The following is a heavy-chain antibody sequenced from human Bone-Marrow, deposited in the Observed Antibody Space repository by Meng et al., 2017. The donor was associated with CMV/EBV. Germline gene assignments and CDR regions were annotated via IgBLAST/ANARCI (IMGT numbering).Heavy chain of an antibody. Sequence: GGSLRLSCAASGFTFSSYWMSWVRQAPGKGLEWVANIKQDGSEKYYVDSVKGRFTISRDNAKNSLYLQMNSLRAEDTAVYYCARGLDSSGWYYYYYGMDVWGQGTTVPSP. CDR3: ARGLDSSGWYYYYYGMDV. CDR1: GFTFSSYW. D-gene: IGHD6-19*01. CDR2: IKQDGSEK. J-gene: IGHJ6*02. V-gene: IGHV3-7*04.